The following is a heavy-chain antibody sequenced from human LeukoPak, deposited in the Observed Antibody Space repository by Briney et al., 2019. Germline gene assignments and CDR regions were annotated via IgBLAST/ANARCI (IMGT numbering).Heavy chain of an antibody. CDR2: IYTRGST. CDR1: GGSINNYY. CDR3: ARGRYCSADICSGGDAFDI. D-gene: IGHD2-15*01. V-gene: IGHV4-4*07. J-gene: IGHJ3*02. Sequence: SETLSLTCTVSGGSINNYYWSWIRQPAGKGLEWIGRIYTRGSTNYNPSLKSRVTMSVDTSKNQFSQKLSSVTAADTAVYYCARGRYCSADICSGGDAFDIWGQGTMVSVSS.